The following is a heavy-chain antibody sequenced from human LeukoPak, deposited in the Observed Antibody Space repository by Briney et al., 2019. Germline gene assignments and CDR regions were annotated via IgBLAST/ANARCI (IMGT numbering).Heavy chain of an antibody. V-gene: IGHV4-39*01. CDR1: GGSISSSSYY. D-gene: IGHD6-13*01. J-gene: IGHJ5*02. CDR2: IYYSGST. CDR3: AGSSSWYGGWFDP. Sequence: PSETLSLTCTVSGGSISSSSYYWGWLRQPPGKGLEWIGSIYYSGSTYYNPSLKSRVTISVDTSKNQFSLKLSSVTAADTAVYYCAGSSSWYGGWFDPWGQGTLVTVSS.